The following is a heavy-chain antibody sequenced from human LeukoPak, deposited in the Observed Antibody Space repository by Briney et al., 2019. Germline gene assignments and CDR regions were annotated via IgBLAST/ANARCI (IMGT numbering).Heavy chain of an antibody. V-gene: IGHV3-23*01. CDR1: GFTFSSYS. CDR2: ISGGGDDT. CDR3: GKDTVTTSGWFDP. D-gene: IGHD4-17*01. J-gene: IGHJ5*02. Sequence: GRSLRLSCAASGFTFSSYSMGWVRQAPGKGLEWVSDISGGGDDTWYADSVRGRFTISRDNSKNTVYLQMNSLRAEDTAVYYCGKDTVTTSGWFDPWGQGTLVTVSS.